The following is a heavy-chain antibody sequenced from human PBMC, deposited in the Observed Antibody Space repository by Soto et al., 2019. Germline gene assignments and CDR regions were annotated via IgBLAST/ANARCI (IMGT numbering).Heavy chain of an antibody. J-gene: IGHJ6*02. Sequence: EVQLVESGGGLVQPGGSLRLSCAASGFTFSSYWMSWVRQAPGKGLEGVANIKQDGSEKYYVDSVKGRFTISRDNAKNSLYLQMNSLRAEDTAVYYCARDSTYDLWSGSNYYGMDVWGQGTTVTVSS. CDR2: IKQDGSEK. D-gene: IGHD3-3*01. V-gene: IGHV3-7*03. CDR3: ARDSTYDLWSGSNYYGMDV. CDR1: GFTFSSYW.